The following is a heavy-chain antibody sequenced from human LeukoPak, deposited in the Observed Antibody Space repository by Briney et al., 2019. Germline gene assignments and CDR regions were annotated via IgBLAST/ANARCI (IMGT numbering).Heavy chain of an antibody. CDR1: GYTFTSYG. D-gene: IGHD5-18*01. Sequence: ASVKVSCKASGYTFTSYGISWVRQAPGQGLEWMGWISAYNGNTNYAQKFQGRVTMTRDTSISTAYMELSRLRSDDTAVYYCASASDTAMVNALDYWGQGTLVTVSS. V-gene: IGHV1-18*01. CDR3: ASASDTAMVNALDY. J-gene: IGHJ4*02. CDR2: ISAYNGNT.